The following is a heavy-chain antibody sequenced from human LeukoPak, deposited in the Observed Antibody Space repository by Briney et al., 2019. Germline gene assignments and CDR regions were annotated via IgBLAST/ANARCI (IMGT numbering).Heavy chain of an antibody. D-gene: IGHD6-19*01. Sequence: PSETLSLTCTASGGSIRDYYWSWIRQPPGKGLEWIGYIYYSGNTNYSPSLKSRVTISVDTSQNQFSLKLSSVTAADTAVYYCARAKGGYSSGWRFDNWGQGALVTVSS. CDR1: GGSIRDYY. CDR3: ARAKGGYSSGWRFDN. J-gene: IGHJ4*02. CDR2: IYYSGNT. V-gene: IGHV4-59*08.